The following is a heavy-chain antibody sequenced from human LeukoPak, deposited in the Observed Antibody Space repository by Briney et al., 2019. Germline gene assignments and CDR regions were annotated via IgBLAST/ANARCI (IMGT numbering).Heavy chain of an antibody. J-gene: IGHJ5*02. D-gene: IGHD1-26*01. CDR2: IYYSGST. Sequence: SETLSLTCTVSGGSISSYYWSWIRQPPGKGLEWIGYIYYSGSTNYNPSLKSRDTISVDTSKNQFSLKLSSVTAADTAVYYCARGVELRENWFDPWGQGTLVTVSS. CDR3: ARGVELRENWFDP. V-gene: IGHV4-59*01. CDR1: GGSISSYY.